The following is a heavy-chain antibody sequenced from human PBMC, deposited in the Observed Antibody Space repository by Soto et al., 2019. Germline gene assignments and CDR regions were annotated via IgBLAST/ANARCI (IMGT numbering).Heavy chain of an antibody. CDR1: GFTFSSYA. V-gene: IGHV3-23*01. J-gene: IGHJ4*02. CDR3: VKAGDSSGYYEQDY. D-gene: IGHD3-22*01. Sequence: EVQLLESGGGLVQPGGSLRLSCAASGFTFSSYAMSWVRQAPGKGLEWVSAISGSGGSTYYADSVKGRFTISRDNSKNTLYLQMNSLRAEDTAVYYCVKAGDSSGYYEQDYWGQGTLVTVSS. CDR2: ISGSGGST.